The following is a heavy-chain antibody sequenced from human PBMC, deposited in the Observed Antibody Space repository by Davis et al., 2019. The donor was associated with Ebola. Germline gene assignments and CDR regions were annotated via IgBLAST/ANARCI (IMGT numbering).Heavy chain of an antibody. CDR2: IIPILGIA. J-gene: IGHJ3*02. V-gene: IGHV1-69*04. CDR1: GGTFSSYA. D-gene: IGHD4-17*01. CDR3: AREVPTVTAYAFDI. Sequence: SVKVSCKASGGTFSSYAISWVRQAPGQGLEWMGRIIPILGIANYAQKFQGRVTITADKSTSTAYMELSSLRSEDTAVYCCAREVPTVTAYAFDIWGQGTMVTVSS.